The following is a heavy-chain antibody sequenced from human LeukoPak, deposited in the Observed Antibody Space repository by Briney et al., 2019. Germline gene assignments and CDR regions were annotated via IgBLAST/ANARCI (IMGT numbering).Heavy chain of an antibody. Sequence: SETLSLTCTVSGGSISSYYWSWIRQPPGEGLEWIGYIYYSGSTNYNPSLKSRVTISVDTSKNQFSLKLSSVTAADTAVYYCARAHSMGWFDPWGQGTLVTVSS. D-gene: IGHD3-10*01. CDR3: ARAHSMGWFDP. J-gene: IGHJ5*02. CDR2: IYYSGST. CDR1: GGSISSYY. V-gene: IGHV4-59*01.